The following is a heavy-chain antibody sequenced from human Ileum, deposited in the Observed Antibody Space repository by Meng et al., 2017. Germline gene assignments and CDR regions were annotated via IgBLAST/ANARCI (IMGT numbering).Heavy chain of an antibody. D-gene: IGHD2-21*01. CDR1: GFSFSDNY. V-gene: IGHV3-11*01. J-gene: IGHJ4*02. CDR3: ARLVDSSLDY. Sequence: GGSLRLCCAVSGFSFSDNYMSWIRQAPGRGLELISYIGESGSPIYYADSVKGRITISRDNAKNSLYLQMKSLRVEDTAVYYCARLVDSSLDYWGRGTLVTVSS. CDR2: IGESGSPI.